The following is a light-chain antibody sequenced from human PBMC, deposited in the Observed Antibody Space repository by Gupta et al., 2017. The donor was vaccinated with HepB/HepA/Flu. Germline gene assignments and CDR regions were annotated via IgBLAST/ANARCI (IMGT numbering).Light chain of an antibody. CDR1: QDISNY. Sequence: DIQMTQSPSSLSASVGDRVTITCQASQDISNYLNWYQKKPGRAPNLLLYDASNLETGVSSRFSGSGSGTHFSLTISSLQPEDIAIYYCQQYYDLPYTFGRGTKLEIK. J-gene: IGKJ2*01. V-gene: IGKV1-33*01. CDR2: DAS. CDR3: QQYYDLPYT.